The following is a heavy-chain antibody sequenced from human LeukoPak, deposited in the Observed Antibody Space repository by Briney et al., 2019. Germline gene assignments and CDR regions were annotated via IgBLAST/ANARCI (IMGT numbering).Heavy chain of an antibody. CDR1: GFTFSSYS. D-gene: IGHD5-18*01. Sequence: KPGGSLRLSCAASGFTFSSYSMNWVRQAPGKGLEWVSFISSSSSYIYYADSVKGRFTISRDNAKNSLYLQMNSLRAEDTAVYYCARVRVQLWLAPDYWGQGTLVTVSS. CDR3: ARVRVQLWLAPDY. J-gene: IGHJ4*02. V-gene: IGHV3-21*01. CDR2: ISSSSSYI.